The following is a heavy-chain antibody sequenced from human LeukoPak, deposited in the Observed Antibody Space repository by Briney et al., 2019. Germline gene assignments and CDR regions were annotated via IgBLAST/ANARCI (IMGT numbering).Heavy chain of an antibody. CDR2: ISGSGGST. D-gene: IGHD2-2*01. J-gene: IGHJ6*02. CDR3: AKDTRGYCSSTSCYFYYGMDV. Sequence: GGSLRLSCAASVFTFSSYSMSWVRQAPGKGLEWVSAISGSGGSTYYADSMKGRFTISRDNSKNTLYLQMNSLRAEDTAVYYCAKDTRGYCSSTSCYFYYGMDVWGQGTTVTVSS. V-gene: IGHV3-23*01. CDR1: VFTFSSYS.